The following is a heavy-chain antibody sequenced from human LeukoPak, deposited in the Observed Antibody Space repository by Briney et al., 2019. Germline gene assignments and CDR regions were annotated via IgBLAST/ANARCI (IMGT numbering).Heavy chain of an antibody. J-gene: IGHJ4*02. Sequence: GGSLRLSCAASGFTFSNFALHWVRQAPGRGLEWVALISSDGSYEYYADSVKGRFTISRDNSENTLYLQMTNLRAEDTAVYFCARDHEAFDYWGQGTLVTVSS. CDR1: GFTFSNFA. V-gene: IGHV3-30*04. CDR2: ISSDGSYE. CDR3: ARDHEAFDY.